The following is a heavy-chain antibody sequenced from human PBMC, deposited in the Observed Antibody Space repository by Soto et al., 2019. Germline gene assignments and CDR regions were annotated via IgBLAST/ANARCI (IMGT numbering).Heavy chain of an antibody. D-gene: IGHD2-15*01. J-gene: IGHJ4*02. CDR1: GFTFSSYS. CDR3: ARDLGYCSGGSCV. V-gene: IGHV3-21*01. Sequence: EVQLVESGGGLVKPGGSLRLSCAASGFTFSSYSMNWVRQAPGKGLEWVSSISSRSSYIYYADSVKGRFTISRDNAKNSMYLQMNSLRAEDTAVYYCARDLGYCSGGSCVWGQGTLVTVSS. CDR2: ISSRSSYI.